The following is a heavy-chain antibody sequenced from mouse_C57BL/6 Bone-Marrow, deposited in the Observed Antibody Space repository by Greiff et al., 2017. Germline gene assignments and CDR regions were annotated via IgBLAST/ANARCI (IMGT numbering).Heavy chain of an antibody. CDR1: GFNIKDDY. Sequence: EVKLVESGAELVRPGASVKLSCTASGFNIKDDYMHWVKQRPEQGLEWIGWIDPENGDTEYASKFQGKATITADTSSNTAYLQLSSLTSEDTAVYYCTFYYDCPFAYWGKGTLVTVSA. V-gene: IGHV14-4*01. J-gene: IGHJ3*01. CDR3: TFYYDCPFAY. D-gene: IGHD2-4*01. CDR2: IDPENGDT.